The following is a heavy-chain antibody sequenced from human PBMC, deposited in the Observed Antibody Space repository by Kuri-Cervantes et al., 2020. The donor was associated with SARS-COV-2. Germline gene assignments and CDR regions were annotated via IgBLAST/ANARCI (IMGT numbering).Heavy chain of an antibody. Sequence: LSLTCAASGFTFSNFGMHWVRQAPGKGLEWVTLISYDGSDKYYADSVKGRFTISRDNSKSTLFLQMNSLRAEGTAEYYCARGAAAADYFFYGMDVWGRGTTVTVSS. D-gene: IGHD6-13*01. CDR2: ISYDGSDK. V-gene: IGHV3-30*03. CDR1: GFTFSNFG. CDR3: ARGAAAADYFFYGMDV. J-gene: IGHJ6*02.